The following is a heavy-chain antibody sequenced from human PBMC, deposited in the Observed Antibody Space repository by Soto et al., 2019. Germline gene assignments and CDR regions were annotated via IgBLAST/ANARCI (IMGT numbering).Heavy chain of an antibody. J-gene: IGHJ4*02. V-gene: IGHV1-69*08. D-gene: IGHD3-16*01. CDR2: IIPILGIA. Sequence: QVQLVQSGAEVKKPGSSVKVSCKASGGTFSSYTISWVRQAPGQGLEWMGRIIPILGIANYAQKFQGRVTITADKSTSTAYRELSSLRSEDTAVYYCARDLGADSRRGYYFDYWGQGTLVTVSS. CDR3: ARDLGADSRRGYYFDY. CDR1: GGTFSSYT.